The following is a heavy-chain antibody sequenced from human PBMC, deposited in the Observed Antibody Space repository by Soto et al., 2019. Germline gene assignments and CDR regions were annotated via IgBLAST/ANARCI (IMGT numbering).Heavy chain of an antibody. CDR3: AKDKELLVRGYYLYF. CDR2: ISYDGSNK. D-gene: IGHD6-19*01. CDR1: GFTFSSYG. J-gene: IGHJ4*02. V-gene: IGHV3-30*18. Sequence: QVQLVESGGGVVQPGRSLRLSCAASGFTFSSYGMHWVRQAPGKGLEWVAVISYDGSNKYYADSVKGRFTISRDNSKKPPDLQMNRLGAGEKAVYYCAKDKELLVRGYYLYFLGPGTLGTVSS.